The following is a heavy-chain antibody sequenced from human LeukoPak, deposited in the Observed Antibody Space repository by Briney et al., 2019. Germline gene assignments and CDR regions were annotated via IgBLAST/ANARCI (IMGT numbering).Heavy chain of an antibody. J-gene: IGHJ3*02. CDR2: IIPILGIV. CDR3: ARDLRLFMVRGFKSGGGGAFDI. D-gene: IGHD3-10*01. Sequence: ASVKVSCKASGGTFSSYAISWVRQAPGQGLEWMGRIIPILGIVNYAQKFQGRVTITADKSTSTAYMELSSLRSEDTAVYYCARDLRLFMVRGFKSGGGGAFDIWGQGTMVTVSS. CDR1: GGTFSSYA. V-gene: IGHV1-69*04.